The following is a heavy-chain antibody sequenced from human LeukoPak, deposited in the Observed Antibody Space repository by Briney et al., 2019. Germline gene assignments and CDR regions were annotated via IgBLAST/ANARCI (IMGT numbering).Heavy chain of an antibody. J-gene: IGHJ3*02. CDR1: GFAFSSYE. D-gene: IGHD2-15*01. CDR3: ARMVAAFDI. V-gene: IGHV3-48*03. CDR2: ISSRSATI. Sequence: GGSLRLSCAASGFAFSSYELNWVRQVAGKGLEWVSYISSRSATIYYADSVKDRFTISRDNAKNSLYLQMNSLRAKDTAVYYCARMVAAFDIWGQGTKVTVSS.